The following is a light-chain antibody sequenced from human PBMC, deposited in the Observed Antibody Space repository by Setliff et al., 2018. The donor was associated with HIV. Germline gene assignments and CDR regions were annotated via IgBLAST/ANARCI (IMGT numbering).Light chain of an antibody. Sequence: QSALTQPASVSGSPGQSITISCTGTSSDVGGYNYVSWYQQHPGKAPKLMIYEVTNRPSGVSNRFSGSKFGNTASLTISGLQADDEADYYCSSYAITNTLPFGTGTKVTVL. V-gene: IGLV2-14*01. J-gene: IGLJ1*01. CDR2: EVT. CDR3: SSYAITNTLP. CDR1: SSDVGGYNY.